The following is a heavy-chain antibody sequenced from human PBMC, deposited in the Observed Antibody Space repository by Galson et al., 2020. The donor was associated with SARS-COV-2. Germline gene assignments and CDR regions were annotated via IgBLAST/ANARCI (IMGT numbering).Heavy chain of an antibody. D-gene: IGHD6-6*01. CDR2: ISYDGSNK. Sequence: GSLRLSCGASGFTFTSYGMHWARQAPGKGLEWVAVISYDGSNKYYADSVKGRFTISRDNSKNTLYLQMNSLRAEDTAVYYCAKEYSSSSYYYYHGMDVWGQGTTVTVSS. J-gene: IGHJ6*02. V-gene: IGHV3-30*18. CDR1: GFTFTSYG. CDR3: AKEYSSSSYYYYHGMDV.